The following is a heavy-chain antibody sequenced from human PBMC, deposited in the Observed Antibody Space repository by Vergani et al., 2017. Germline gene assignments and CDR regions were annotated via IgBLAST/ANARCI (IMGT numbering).Heavy chain of an antibody. CDR2: IYYSGRT. CDR3: ARHSTVEWLVKLGWIDP. Sequence: QLQLQESGPGLVKPSATLSLTCSVSGGSIRSSNYYWGWISQPPGKGLEWIASIYYSGRTYYNPSLKSRVTISVDTSKNQFSLELSSVTAADTAVYFWARHSTVEWLVKLGWIDPWGQGILVTVSS. D-gene: IGHD6-19*01. V-gene: IGHV4-39*01. J-gene: IGHJ5*02. CDR1: GGSIRSSNYY.